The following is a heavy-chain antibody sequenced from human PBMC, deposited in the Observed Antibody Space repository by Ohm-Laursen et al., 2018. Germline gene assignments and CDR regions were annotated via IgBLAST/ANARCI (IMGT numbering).Heavy chain of an antibody. CDR1: GFNVSRNY. J-gene: IGHJ6*02. V-gene: IGHV3-23*01. D-gene: IGHD2-8*02. Sequence: GSLRLSCSASGFNVSRNYMSWVRQAPGRGLAWVSLIRGSGYSTYYADSVKGRFTISRDNSKNTLYLQMNSLRAEDSAVYYCAKGFTGYYDMDVWGQGTTVTVSS. CDR3: AKGFTGYYDMDV. CDR2: IRGSGYST.